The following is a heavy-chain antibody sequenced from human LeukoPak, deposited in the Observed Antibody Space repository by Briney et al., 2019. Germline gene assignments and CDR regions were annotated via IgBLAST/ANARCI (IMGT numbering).Heavy chain of an antibody. V-gene: IGHV3-21*01. CDR3: AREVAAAPNWFDP. CDR2: ISSSSSYI. D-gene: IGHD2-15*01. Sequence: GGSLRPSCAASGFTFSSYSMNWVRQAPGKGLEWVSSISSSSSYIYYADSVKGRFTISRDNAKNSLYLQMNSLRAEDTAVYYCAREVAAAPNWFDPWGQGTLVTVSS. J-gene: IGHJ5*02. CDR1: GFTFSSYS.